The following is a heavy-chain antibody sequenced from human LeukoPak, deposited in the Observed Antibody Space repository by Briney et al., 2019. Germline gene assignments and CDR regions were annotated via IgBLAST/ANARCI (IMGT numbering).Heavy chain of an antibody. CDR3: ARDSGSFFVDF. CDR2: IKPDGSQK. Sequence: GGSLRLSCAASGFSFSTYWMTWVRQAPGKGLEWVADIKPDGSQKYCVDSVKGRFTISRDNAKNSLYLQMNSLRAEDTAVYYCARDSGSFFVDFWGQGTLVTVSS. J-gene: IGHJ4*02. D-gene: IGHD1-26*01. CDR1: GFSFSTYW. V-gene: IGHV3-7*01.